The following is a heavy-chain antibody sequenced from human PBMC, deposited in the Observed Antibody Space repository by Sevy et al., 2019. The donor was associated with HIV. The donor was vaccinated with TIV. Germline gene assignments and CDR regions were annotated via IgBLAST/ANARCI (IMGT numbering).Heavy chain of an antibody. J-gene: IGHJ6*02. CDR2: ISSSSSYI. CDR3: ARAYTSFSSGWYKDYYGMDV. D-gene: IGHD6-19*01. Sequence: LSLTCAASGFTFSSYSMNWVRQAPGKGLEWVSSISSSSSYIYYADSVKGRFTISRDNAKNSLYLQMNSLRAEDTAVYYCARAYTSFSSGWYKDYYGMDVWGQGTTVTVSS. CDR1: GFTFSSYS. V-gene: IGHV3-21*01.